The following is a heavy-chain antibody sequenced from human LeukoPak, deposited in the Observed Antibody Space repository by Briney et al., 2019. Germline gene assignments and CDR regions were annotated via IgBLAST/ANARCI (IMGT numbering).Heavy chain of an antibody. V-gene: IGHV3-33*01. J-gene: IGHJ4*02. CDR3: ARDTLGYFDY. Sequence: HPGGSLRLSCAASGFTFSSYGMHWVSQAPGKGLEWVAVIWYDGSNKYYADSVKGRFTISRDNSKNTLYLQMNSLRAEDTAVYYCARDTLGYFDYWGQATLVTVSS. CDR2: IWYDGSNK. CDR1: GFTFSSYG.